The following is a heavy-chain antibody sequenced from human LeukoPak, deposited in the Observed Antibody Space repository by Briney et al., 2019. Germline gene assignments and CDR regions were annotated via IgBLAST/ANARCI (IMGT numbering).Heavy chain of an antibody. CDR2: ISDSGGRT. CDR1: GITLSNYG. Sequence: GGSLRLSCAVSGITLSNYGMSWVRQAPGKGLEWVAGISDSGGRTNYADSVKGRFTISRDNPKNTLYLQMNSLRAEDTAVYYCARDYSSRVSRRYYFDYWGQGTLVTVSS. V-gene: IGHV3-23*01. J-gene: IGHJ4*02. CDR3: ARDYSSRVSRRYYFDY. D-gene: IGHD1-26*01.